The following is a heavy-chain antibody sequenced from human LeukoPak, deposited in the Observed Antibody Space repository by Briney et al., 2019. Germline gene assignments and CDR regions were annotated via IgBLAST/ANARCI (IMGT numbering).Heavy chain of an antibody. CDR1: GFTFGNFG. Sequence: GGTRRLSCAASGFTFGNFGLSWFGQAPGKGLEWVSGITGSGGSTYYADSVKGRFTISRDNSKNTLYLQMNSLRAEDTAIYYCARDERLLSFLKWGQGTLVTVSS. D-gene: IGHD3-3*01. CDR2: ITGSGGST. CDR3: ARDERLLSFLK. J-gene: IGHJ4*02. V-gene: IGHV3-23*01.